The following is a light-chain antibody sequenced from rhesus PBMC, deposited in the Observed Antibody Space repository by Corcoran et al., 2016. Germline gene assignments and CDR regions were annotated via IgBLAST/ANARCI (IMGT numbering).Light chain of an antibody. CDR1: QGISTY. CDR3: LQYNSDPWT. V-gene: IGKV1-43*02. J-gene: IGKJ1*01. CDR2: AAS. Sequence: DIQMTQSPYSLSASVGDRVTITCRASQGISTYLNWYPQKPGKAPKRLIYAASSLESGVPSRFSGSGSGTDVNLTISSLQPEDFATYYCLQYNSDPWTFGQGTKVEIK.